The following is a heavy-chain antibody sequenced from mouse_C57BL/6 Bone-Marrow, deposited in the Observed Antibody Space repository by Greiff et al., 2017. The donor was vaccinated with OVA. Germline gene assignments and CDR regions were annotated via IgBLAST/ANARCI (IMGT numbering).Heavy chain of an antibody. J-gene: IGHJ4*01. V-gene: IGHV1-15*01. CDR3: TRGYSNYYAMDY. D-gene: IGHD2-5*01. CDR1: GYTFTDYE. CDR2: IDPETGGT. Sequence: QVQLQQSGAELVRPGASVTLSCKASGYTFTDYEMHWVKQTPVHGLEWIGAIDPETGGTAYNQKFKGKAILTADKSSSTSYMELRSRNSEDSAVYYCTRGYSNYYAMDYWGQGTSVTVSS.